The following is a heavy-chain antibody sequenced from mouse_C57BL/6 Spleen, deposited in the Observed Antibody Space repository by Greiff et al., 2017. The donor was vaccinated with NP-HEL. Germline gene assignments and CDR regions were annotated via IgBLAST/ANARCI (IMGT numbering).Heavy chain of an antibody. CDR1: GYTFTSYW. CDR2: IDPSDSYT. V-gene: IGHV1-50*01. CDR3: AKRGYYGSIPVYFDY. J-gene: IGHJ2*01. D-gene: IGHD1-1*01. Sequence: QVQLQQPGAELVKPGASVKLSCKASGYTFTSYWMQWVKQRPGQGLEWIGEIDPSDSYTNYNQKFKGKATLTVDTSSSTAYMQLSSLTSEDSAVYYCAKRGYYGSIPVYFDYWGQGTTLTVSS.